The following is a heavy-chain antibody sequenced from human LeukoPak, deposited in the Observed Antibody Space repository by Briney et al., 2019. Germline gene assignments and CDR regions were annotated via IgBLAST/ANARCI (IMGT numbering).Heavy chain of an antibody. Sequence: GGSLRLSCAASGFTFSSYWMSWVRQAPGKGLEWVANIKQDGSEKYYVDSVEGRFTISRDNSKNSLYLQMNSLRAEDTAVYYCARDRWATIFGVGHWGQGTLVTVSS. CDR2: IKQDGSEK. V-gene: IGHV3-7*01. D-gene: IGHD3-3*01. J-gene: IGHJ4*02. CDR1: GFTFSSYW. CDR3: ARDRWATIFGVGH.